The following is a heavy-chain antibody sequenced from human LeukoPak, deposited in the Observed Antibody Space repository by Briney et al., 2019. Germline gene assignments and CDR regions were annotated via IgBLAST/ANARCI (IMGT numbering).Heavy chain of an antibody. Sequence: GGSLRLSCAASGFTFSSYSMNWVRQAPGKGLEWVSYISSSSSTIYYADSVKGRFTISRDNAKNSLYLQMNSLRAEDTAVYYRASFPWQLALDYWGQGTLVTVSS. CDR2: ISSSSSTI. V-gene: IGHV3-48*04. CDR3: ASFPWQLALDY. D-gene: IGHD6-6*01. J-gene: IGHJ4*02. CDR1: GFTFSSYS.